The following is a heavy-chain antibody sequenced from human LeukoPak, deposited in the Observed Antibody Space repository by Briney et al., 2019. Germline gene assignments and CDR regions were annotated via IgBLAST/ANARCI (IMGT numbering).Heavy chain of an antibody. J-gene: IGHJ6*02. V-gene: IGHV3-21*01. CDR1: GFTFSSYS. CDR2: ISSSSSYI. D-gene: IGHD3-22*01. Sequence: PGGSLRLSCAASGFTFSSYSMNWVRQAPGKGLEWVSSISSSSSYIYYADSVKGRFTISRDNAKNSLYLQMNSLRAEDTAVYYCARERMDSSGYYFPYYYYGMDVWGQGTTVTVSS. CDR3: ARERMDSSGYYFPYYYYGMDV.